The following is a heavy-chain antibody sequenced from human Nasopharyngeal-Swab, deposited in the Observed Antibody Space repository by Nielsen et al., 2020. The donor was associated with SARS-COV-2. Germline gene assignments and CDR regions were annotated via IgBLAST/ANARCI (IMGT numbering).Heavy chain of an antibody. V-gene: IGHV4-30-4*01. CDR3: ARAEVPAALDY. J-gene: IGHJ4*02. Sequence: WIRQPPGKGLEWIGYIYYSGSTYYNPSLTSRVTISVDTSKNQFSLKLSSVTAADTAVYYCARAEVPAALDYWGQGTLVTVSS. D-gene: IGHD2-2*01. CDR2: IYYSGST.